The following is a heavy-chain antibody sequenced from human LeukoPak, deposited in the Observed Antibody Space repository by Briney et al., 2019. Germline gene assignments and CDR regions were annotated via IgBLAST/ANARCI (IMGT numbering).Heavy chain of an antibody. V-gene: IGHV3-23*01. J-gene: IGHJ4*02. CDR1: GFTFSSYA. D-gene: IGHD1-26*01. CDR3: ANSMLGATKGFDY. CDR2: ISGSGGST. Sequence: GGSLRLSCAASGFTFSSYAMSWVRQAPGKGLEWVSAISGSGGSTFYADSVKGRFTISRDNSKNTLYLQMNSLRAEDTAVYYCANSMLGATKGFDYWGQGTLVTVSS.